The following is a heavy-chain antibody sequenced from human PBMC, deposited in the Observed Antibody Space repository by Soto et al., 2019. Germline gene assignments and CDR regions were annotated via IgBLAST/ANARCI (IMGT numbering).Heavy chain of an antibody. D-gene: IGHD6-19*01. J-gene: IGHJ2*01. Sequence: QAQLRESGPGLVKPSETLSLTCTVFSDSIDSSDWWNWVRQSPGRGLEWIGEISHGGNTNYNPSLMSRVTISVDMSKNQFSLNVNSVTAADTAIYYCARDTKTASGQWYFDLWGLGTLVTVSS. CDR3: ARDTKTASGQWYFDL. CDR2: ISHGGNT. V-gene: IGHV4-4*02. CDR1: SDSIDSSDW.